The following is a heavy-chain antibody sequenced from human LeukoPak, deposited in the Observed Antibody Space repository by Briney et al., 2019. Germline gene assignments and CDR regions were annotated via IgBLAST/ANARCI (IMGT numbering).Heavy chain of an antibody. V-gene: IGHV1-2*02. CDR1: GYTFTGYY. CDR3: ARGPKGRYYFDY. D-gene: IGHD3-16*01. J-gene: IGHJ4*02. CDR2: INPYSGGT. Sequence: ASVKVSCKASGYTFTGYYMHWVRQAPGQGLEWMGWINPYSGGTNYAQKFQGRATMARDTSISTAYMELSRLRSDDTAVYYCARGPKGRYYFDYWGQGTLVTVSS.